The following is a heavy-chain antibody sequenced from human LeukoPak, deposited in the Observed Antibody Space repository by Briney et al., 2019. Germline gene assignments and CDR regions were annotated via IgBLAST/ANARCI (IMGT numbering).Heavy chain of an antibody. V-gene: IGHV4-39*01. CDR3: ARGRLLWFGELWKKYFQH. D-gene: IGHD3-10*01. J-gene: IGHJ1*01. CDR2: IYYSGST. CDR1: GGSISSSSYY. Sequence: SEALSLTCTVSGGSISSSSYYWGWIRQPPGKGLGWIGSIYYSGSTYYNPSLKSRVTISVDTSKNQFSLKLGSVTAADTAVYYCARGRLLWFGELWKKYFQHWGQGTLVTVSS.